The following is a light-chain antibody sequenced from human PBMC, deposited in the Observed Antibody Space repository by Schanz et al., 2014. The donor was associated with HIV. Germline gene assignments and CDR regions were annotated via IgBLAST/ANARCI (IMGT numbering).Light chain of an antibody. V-gene: IGKV1-39*01. CDR3: QQSYSTPHT. CDR2: AAS. CDR1: QSISIY. Sequence: IQMTQSPSTLSASVGDRVTITCRASQSISIYLNWYQQKPGKAPKLLISAASSLQSGVPLRFSGSGSGTDFTLTISSLQPEDFATYYCQQSYSTPHTFGQGTKLEIK. J-gene: IGKJ2*01.